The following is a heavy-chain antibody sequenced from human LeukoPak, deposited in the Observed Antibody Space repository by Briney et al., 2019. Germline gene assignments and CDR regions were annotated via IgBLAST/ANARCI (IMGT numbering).Heavy chain of an antibody. Sequence: PGGSLRLSCAASGFTFSNYWMSWVRQAPGRGLEWVANIKQDGSEKYYVDSVTGRFTISRDNAKNSLYLQMNSLRAEDTAVYYCARDLYRIVVVPHYFDYWGQGTLVTVSS. CDR1: GFTFSNYW. CDR2: IKQDGSEK. CDR3: ARDLYRIVVVPHYFDY. D-gene: IGHD3-22*01. V-gene: IGHV3-7*01. J-gene: IGHJ4*02.